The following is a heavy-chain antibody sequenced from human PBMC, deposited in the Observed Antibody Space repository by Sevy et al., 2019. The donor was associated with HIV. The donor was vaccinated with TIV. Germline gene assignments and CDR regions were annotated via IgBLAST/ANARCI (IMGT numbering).Heavy chain of an antibody. V-gene: IGHV1-46*02. D-gene: IGHD1-26*01. CDR2: INPTSSST. Sequence: ASVKVSCKASGYNFNNYYIHWVRQAPGQGLQWMGVINPTSSSTYYPPKFQGRVTMTRDTSTSTVSLDLSSLRSEDTAVYYCARGDGTGRCFDSWGQGILVTVSS. CDR1: GYNFNNYY. CDR3: ARGDGTGRCFDS. J-gene: IGHJ4*02.